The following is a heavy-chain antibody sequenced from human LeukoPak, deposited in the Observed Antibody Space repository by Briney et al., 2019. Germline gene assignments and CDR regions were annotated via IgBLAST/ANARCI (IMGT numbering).Heavy chain of an antibody. CDR2: ISGSGGST. J-gene: IGHJ3*02. D-gene: IGHD1-26*01. CDR3: AKDILLGWSYPDAFDI. V-gene: IGHV3-23*01. Sequence: GGSLRLSCAASGFTFSSYAMSWVRQAPGKGLEWVSAISGSGGSTYHADSVKGRFTISRDNSKNTLYLQMNSLRAEDTAVYYCAKDILLGWSYPDAFDIWGQGTMVTDSS. CDR1: GFTFSSYA.